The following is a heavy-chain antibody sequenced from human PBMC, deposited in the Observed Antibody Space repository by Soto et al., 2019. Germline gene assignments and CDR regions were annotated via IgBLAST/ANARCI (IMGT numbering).Heavy chain of an antibody. J-gene: IGHJ6*02. CDR1: GVSISSGGYY. CDR3: AREHYGSGIYGMDV. D-gene: IGHD3-10*01. Sequence: SETLSLTCTVSGVSISSGGYYWSWIRQHPGRGLEWIGYIYYSGSTYYNPSLKSRVTISVDTSKNQFSLKLSSVTAADTAVYYCAREHYGSGIYGMDVWGQGTTVTVSS. CDR2: IYYSGST. V-gene: IGHV4-31*03.